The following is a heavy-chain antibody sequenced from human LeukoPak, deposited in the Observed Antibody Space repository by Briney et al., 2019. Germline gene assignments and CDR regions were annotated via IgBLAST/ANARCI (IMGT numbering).Heavy chain of an antibody. J-gene: IGHJ6*02. CDR2: TYYRSKWYN. V-gene: IGHV6-1*01. D-gene: IGHD3-10*01. Sequence: SQTLSLTCAISGDSVSSNSAAWNWIRQSPSRGLEWLGRTYYRSKWYNDYAVSVKSRITINPGTSKNQFSLQLNSVTLEDTAVYYCAREVRSLLWFGEPPGMDVWGQGTTVTVSS. CDR3: AREVRSLLWFGEPPGMDV. CDR1: GDSVSSNSAA.